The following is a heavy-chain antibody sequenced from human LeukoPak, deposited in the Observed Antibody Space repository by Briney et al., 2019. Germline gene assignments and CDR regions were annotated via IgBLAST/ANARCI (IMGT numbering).Heavy chain of an antibody. Sequence: GGSLRLSCAASGFTLSSHGMHWVRQAPGKGLEWVAGMWYDGSKEDYADSVKGRFTISRDMSKNTLNLQMDSLRVEDTAMFYCARDLSFGSLDFRGQGTLVTVSS. D-gene: IGHD1-26*01. CDR3: ARDLSFGSLDF. CDR1: GFTLSSHG. J-gene: IGHJ4*02. V-gene: IGHV3-33*01. CDR2: MWYDGSKE.